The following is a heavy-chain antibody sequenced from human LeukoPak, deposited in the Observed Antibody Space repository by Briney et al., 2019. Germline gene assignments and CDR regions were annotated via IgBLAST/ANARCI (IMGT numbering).Heavy chain of an antibody. CDR2: ISYDGNDK. J-gene: IGHJ5*02. CDR3: AKDLFDSNWYNWFDP. Sequence: GGSLRLSCAASGFTFSTYNMHWVRQAPGKGLEWVAVISYDGNDKYYADSVKGRFTISRDNSKNTLYLQMDRLRAEDTAVYYCAKDLFDSNWYNWFDPWGQGTLVTVSS. CDR1: GFTFSTYN. D-gene: IGHD6-13*01. V-gene: IGHV3-30*18.